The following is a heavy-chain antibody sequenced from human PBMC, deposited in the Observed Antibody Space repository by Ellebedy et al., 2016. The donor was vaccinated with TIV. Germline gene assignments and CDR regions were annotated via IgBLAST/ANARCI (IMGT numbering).Heavy chain of an antibody. CDR1: GFTFSSHS. V-gene: IGHV3-21*06. CDR3: ARHYDAFDI. Sequence: GESLKISCAASGFTFSSHSMNWVRQAPGKGLEWVSSITGRSSYTHYSDSVKGRFTISRDNAKNSLYLQMHSLRADDTAGYYCARHYDAFDIWGQGTVVTVSS. J-gene: IGHJ3*02. D-gene: IGHD3-3*02. CDR2: ITGRSSYT.